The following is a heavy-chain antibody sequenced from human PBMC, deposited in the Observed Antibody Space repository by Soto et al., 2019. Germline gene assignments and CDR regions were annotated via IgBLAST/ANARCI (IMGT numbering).Heavy chain of an antibody. CDR3: AIDRLFYVFSVSYFAY. Sequence: PGGSLRLSCAASGFTFSSYSMNWVRQAPGKGLKWVSYISTSSGTIYYADSVKGRFTISRYNAKNSLYLKLNSLRAEETTVYNCAIDRLFYVFSVSYFAYCCHVTLVTVFS. CDR2: ISTSSGTI. V-gene: IGHV3-48*01. CDR1: GFTFSSYS. J-gene: IGHJ4*01. D-gene: IGHD3-10*02.